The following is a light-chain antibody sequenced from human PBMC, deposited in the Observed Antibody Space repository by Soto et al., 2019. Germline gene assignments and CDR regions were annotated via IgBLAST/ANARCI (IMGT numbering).Light chain of an antibody. CDR1: QSVSSSY. J-gene: IGKJ3*01. V-gene: IGKV3-20*01. CDR2: GAS. Sequence: EIVLTQSPGTLSLSPGERATLSCRASQSVSSSYLAWYQQKPGQAPRLLIYGASSRATGIPDRFSGRGSGTDFSLTISRLEPEDFAVYYCQQYGSLFTFGPGTKVDIK. CDR3: QQYGSLFT.